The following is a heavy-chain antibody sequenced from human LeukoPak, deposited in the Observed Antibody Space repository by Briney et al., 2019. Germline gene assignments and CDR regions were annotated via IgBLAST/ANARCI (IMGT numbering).Heavy chain of an antibody. CDR1: LFTVGEYL. D-gene: IGHD3-3*01. Sequence: GGSLRLSRTPSLFTVGEYLMSWFRPAPGKGREWVGFIRSKAYGGTIQYAASVRGRSTISKDDSKSIAYLQMDSLKTEDTAMYYCSRNPNYDFCCFDYWGQGTLVTVSS. V-gene: IGHV3-49*03. J-gene: IGHJ4*02. CDR2: IRSKAYGGTI. CDR3: SRNPNYDFCCFDY.